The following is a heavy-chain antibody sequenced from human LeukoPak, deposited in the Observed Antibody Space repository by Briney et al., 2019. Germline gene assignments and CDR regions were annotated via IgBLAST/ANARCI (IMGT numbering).Heavy chain of an antibody. CDR2: INAYNGKT. Sequence: GASVKVSCKASGYTFTSYIISWVRQAPGQGLEWMGWINAYNGKTDYAQRVQGRVTMTTDTSTSTAYMELRSLRSDDTAVYYCARDRHIAAAVYYYYMDVWGKGTPVTVSS. CDR3: ARDRHIAAAVYYYYMDV. V-gene: IGHV1-18*01. CDR1: GYTFTSYI. D-gene: IGHD6-13*01. J-gene: IGHJ6*03.